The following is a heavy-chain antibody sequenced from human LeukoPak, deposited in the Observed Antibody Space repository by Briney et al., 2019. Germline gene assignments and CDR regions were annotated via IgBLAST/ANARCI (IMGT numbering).Heavy chain of an antibody. CDR1: GGSISSYY. J-gene: IGHJ5*02. V-gene: IGHV4-4*07. D-gene: IGHD2-2*01. Sequence: PSETLSLTCTVSGGSISSYYWSWIRQPAGKGLEWIGRIYTSGSTNYNPSLKSRVTMSVDTSKNQFSLKLSSVTAADTAVYYCARLSYCSSTSCKYNWFDPWGQGTLVTVSS. CDR3: ARLSYCSSTSCKYNWFDP. CDR2: IYTSGST.